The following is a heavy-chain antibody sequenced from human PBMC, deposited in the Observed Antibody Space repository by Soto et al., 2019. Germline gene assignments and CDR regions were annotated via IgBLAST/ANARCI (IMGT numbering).Heavy chain of an antibody. D-gene: IGHD6-6*01. CDR3: ARGRYSSSSNWFDP. V-gene: IGHV4-31*03. CDR2: IYYSGST. J-gene: IGHJ5*02. CDR1: GGFISSGDYY. Sequence: QVQLQESGPGLVKPSQTLSLTCTVSGGFISSGDYYWSWIRQHPGKGLEWIGYIYYSGSTHYNPSLKSRVTLSVEASENQFSLTLSSLTAADTAVYYCARGRYSSSSNWFDPWGQGTLVTVSS.